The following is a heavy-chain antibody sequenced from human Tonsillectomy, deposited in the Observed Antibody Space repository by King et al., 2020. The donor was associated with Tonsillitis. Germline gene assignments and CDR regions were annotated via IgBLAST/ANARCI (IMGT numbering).Heavy chain of an antibody. CDR3: PRDHTVTTARRYFDL. Sequence: QLVQSGAEVKKPGASVKVSCKASGYIFTNYGITWVRQAPGQGLEWMGWISAYNGNTNYAQNVQGRVTMTTDTSTSTAYMELRSLRSDDTAVYYCPRDHTVTTARRYFDLWGRGTLVTVSS. V-gene: IGHV1-18*01. CDR2: ISAYNGNT. CDR1: GYIFTNYG. J-gene: IGHJ2*01. D-gene: IGHD4-17*01.